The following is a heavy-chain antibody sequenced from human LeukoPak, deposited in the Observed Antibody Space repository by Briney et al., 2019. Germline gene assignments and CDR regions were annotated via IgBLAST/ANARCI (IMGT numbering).Heavy chain of an antibody. V-gene: IGHV3-74*01. CDR1: GFTFSRYW. D-gene: IGHD3-9*01. CDR2: IDSDGTNR. J-gene: IGHJ4*02. Sequence: GGSLRLSCAASGFTFSRYWMHWVRQAPGKGLVWVSRIDSDGTNRDYADSVKGRFTISRDNAKNTVYLQMNSLRDEDTAVYYGEGRATGLPEYWGQGSLVTVSS. CDR3: EGRATGLPEY.